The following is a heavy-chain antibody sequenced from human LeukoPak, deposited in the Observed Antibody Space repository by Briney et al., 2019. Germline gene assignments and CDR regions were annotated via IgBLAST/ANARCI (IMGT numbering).Heavy chain of an antibody. V-gene: IGHV4-39*07. CDR2: IYYSGST. D-gene: IGHD3-10*01. CDR3: SGGFGESNY. Sequence: PSETLSLTCTVSGGSISSSSYYWGWIRQPPGKGLEWIGSIYYSGSTYYNPSLKSRVTISVDTSKNQFSLKLSSVTAADTAVYYCSGGFGESNYWGQGTLVTVSS. CDR1: GGSISSSSYY. J-gene: IGHJ4*02.